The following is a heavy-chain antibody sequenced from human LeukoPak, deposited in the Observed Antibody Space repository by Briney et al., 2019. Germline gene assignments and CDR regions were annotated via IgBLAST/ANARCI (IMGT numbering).Heavy chain of an antibody. CDR3: ARRIKTTVTSDAFDI. V-gene: IGHV3-7*01. Sequence: GGSLRLSCAASGFTFSSYWMSWVRQAPGKGLEWVANIKQDGSEKYYVDSVKGRFTISRDNAKNSLYLQMNSLRAEDTAVYYCARRIKTTVTSDAFDIWGQGTVVTVSS. J-gene: IGHJ3*02. CDR1: GFTFSSYW. CDR2: IKQDGSEK. D-gene: IGHD4-17*01.